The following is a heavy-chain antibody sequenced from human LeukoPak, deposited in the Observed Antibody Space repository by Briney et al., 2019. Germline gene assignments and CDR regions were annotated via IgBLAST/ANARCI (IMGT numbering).Heavy chain of an antibody. Sequence: PGGSLRLSCAASGFTVRSNYMSWVRQAPGKGLEWVSIIYSDSSTYYADSVKGRFTISRDNSKNTLYLQMNSLRAEDTAVYYCAVPGIAAAGDYWGQGTLVTVSS. J-gene: IGHJ4*02. CDR2: IYSDSST. CDR1: GFTVRSNY. D-gene: IGHD6-13*01. V-gene: IGHV3-66*01. CDR3: AVPGIAAAGDY.